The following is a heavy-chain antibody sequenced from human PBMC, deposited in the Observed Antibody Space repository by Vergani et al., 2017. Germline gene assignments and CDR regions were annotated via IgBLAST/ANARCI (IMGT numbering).Heavy chain of an antibody. CDR1: GFTFSSFG. CDR2: ISYDGSEK. V-gene: IGHV3-30*18. J-gene: IGHJ4*02. Sequence: QLVESGGGVVQPGRSLRLSCAASGFTFSSFGIHWVRQAPGGGLEWVAAISYDGSEKFYADSVKGRFNISRDNSKNTVDLQLSSLRPEDTAVYFCAKTWDTVFTLPPLDSWGLGALVTVSS. CDR3: AKTWDTVFTLPPLDS. D-gene: IGHD5-18*01.